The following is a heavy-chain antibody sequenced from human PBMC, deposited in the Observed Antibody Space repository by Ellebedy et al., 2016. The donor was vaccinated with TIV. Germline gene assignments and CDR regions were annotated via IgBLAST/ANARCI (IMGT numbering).Heavy chain of an antibody. Sequence: GESLKISCAASGFTFSSYAMSWVRQAPGKGLEWVSAISGSGGSTYYADSVKGRFTISRDNSKNTLYLQMNSLRAEDTAVYYCAKDRSPVPYYYGSGSYYNWGQGTLVTVSS. CDR1: GFTFSSYA. D-gene: IGHD3-10*01. CDR3: AKDRSPVPYYYGSGSYYN. CDR2: ISGSGGST. V-gene: IGHV3-23*01. J-gene: IGHJ4*02.